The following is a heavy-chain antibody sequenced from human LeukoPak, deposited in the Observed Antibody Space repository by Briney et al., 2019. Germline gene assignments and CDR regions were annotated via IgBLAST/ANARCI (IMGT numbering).Heavy chain of an antibody. CDR2: IYHSGGT. D-gene: IGHD2-2*01. CDR1: GYSISSGYY. Sequence: SSETLSLTCTVSGYSISSGYYWGWIRQPPGKGLEWIGSIYHSGGTYYNPSLKSRVTISVDTSKNQFSLKLSSVTAADTAVYYCARDWPPRYCSSTSCYDYYYYMDVWGKGTTVTVSS. J-gene: IGHJ6*03. V-gene: IGHV4-38-2*02. CDR3: ARDWPPRYCSSTSCYDYYYYMDV.